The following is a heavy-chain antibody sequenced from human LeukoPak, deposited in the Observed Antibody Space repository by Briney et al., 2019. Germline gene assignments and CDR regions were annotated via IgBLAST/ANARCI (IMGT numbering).Heavy chain of an antibody. V-gene: IGHV3-21*01. Sequence: GGSLRLSCAASGFTFSSYSMNWVRQAPGKGLEWVSSISSSSSYIYYADSVKGRFTTSRDNAKNSLYLQMNSLRAEDTAVYYCAREFSGYFDYWGQGTLVTVSS. J-gene: IGHJ4*02. CDR2: ISSSSSYI. CDR1: GFTFSSYS. D-gene: IGHD2-15*01. CDR3: AREFSGYFDY.